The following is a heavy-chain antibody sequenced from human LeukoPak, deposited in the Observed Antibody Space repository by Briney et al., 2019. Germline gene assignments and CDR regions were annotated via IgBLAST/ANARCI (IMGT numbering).Heavy chain of an antibody. J-gene: IGHJ4*02. Sequence: SETLSLTCTVSGGSISSGGYYWSWIRQHPGKGLEWIGYIYYSGSTYYNPSLKSRVTISVDTSKNQFSLKLSSVTAADTAVYYCARVGSSGWYYFDYWGQGTLVTVSS. D-gene: IGHD6-19*01. CDR3: ARVGSSGWYYFDY. CDR2: IYYSGST. V-gene: IGHV4-31*03. CDR1: GGSISSGGYY.